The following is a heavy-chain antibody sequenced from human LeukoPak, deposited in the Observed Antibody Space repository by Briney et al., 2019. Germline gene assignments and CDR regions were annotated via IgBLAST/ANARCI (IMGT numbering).Heavy chain of an antibody. CDR2: ISSSSSYI. D-gene: IGHD6-19*01. CDR1: GFTFSSYN. V-gene: IGHV3-21*01. CDR3: ASRRSGWPNDAFDI. Sequence: PGGSLRLSCAASGFTFSSYNMNWVRQAPGKGLEWVSSISSSSSYIYYADSVKGRFTISRDNAKNSLYLQMNSLRVEDTALYYCASRRSGWPNDAFDIWGQGTMVTVTS. J-gene: IGHJ3*02.